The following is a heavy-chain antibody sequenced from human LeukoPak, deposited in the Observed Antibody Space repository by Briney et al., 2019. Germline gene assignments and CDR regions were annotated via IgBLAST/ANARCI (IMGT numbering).Heavy chain of an antibody. CDR1: GFTFSSYS. CDR2: ISSSSSYI. CDR3: ARVESGYDSGFDY. J-gene: IGHJ4*02. V-gene: IGHV3-21*01. D-gene: IGHD5-12*01. Sequence: GGSLRLSCAASGFTFSSYSMNWVRQAPGKGLEWVSSISSSSSYIYYADSVKGRFTISRDNAKNSLYLQMNSLRAEDAAVYYCARVESGYDSGFDYWGQGTLVTVSS.